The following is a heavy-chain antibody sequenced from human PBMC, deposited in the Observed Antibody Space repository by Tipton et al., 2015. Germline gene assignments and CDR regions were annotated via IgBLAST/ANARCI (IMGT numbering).Heavy chain of an antibody. CDR2: INGDGTSM. CDR1: GFNFRNFW. CDR3: ARVSVPATNVFAY. J-gene: IGHJ4*02. V-gene: IGHV3-74*01. Sequence: SLRLSCAASGFNFRNFWMHWVRQAPGKGLEWVSHINGDGTSMRYADSVQGRITVSRDNAKNTLYLQMHSLRAEDTAVYYCARVSVPATNVFAYWGQGPLATVST. D-gene: IGHD2-2*01.